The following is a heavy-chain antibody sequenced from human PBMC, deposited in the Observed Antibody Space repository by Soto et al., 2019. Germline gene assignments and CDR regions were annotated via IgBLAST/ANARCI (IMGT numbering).Heavy chain of an antibody. CDR1: GFTFSSYA. D-gene: IGHD3-3*01. V-gene: IGHV3-23*01. CDR2: ISGSGGST. Sequence: EVQLLESGGGLVQPGGSLRLSCAASGFTFSSYAMSWVRQAPGKGLEWVSAISGSGGSTYYADSVKGRFTISRDNSKNPLDLQMNNLKPDDTAVYDCAKDRKITIHIVKHWFDPWGQGTLVTVSS. J-gene: IGHJ5*02. CDR3: AKDRKITIHIVKHWFDP.